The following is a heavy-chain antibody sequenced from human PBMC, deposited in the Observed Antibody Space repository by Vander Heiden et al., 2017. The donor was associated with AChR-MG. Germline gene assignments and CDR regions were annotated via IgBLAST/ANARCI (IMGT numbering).Heavy chain of an antibody. D-gene: IGHD6-13*01. CDR1: GYTFTSYD. V-gene: IGHV1-8*01. Sequence: QVQLVQSGAEVKKPGASVKVSCKASGYTFTSYDLNWVRQATGQGLEWMGWMNPNSGNTGYAQKFQGRVTMTRNTSISTAYMELSSLRSEDTAVYYCARGLGAAAGTVNYYYYYGMDVWGQGTTVTVSS. CDR2: MNPNSGNT. CDR3: ARGLGAAAGTVNYYYYYGMDV. J-gene: IGHJ6*02.